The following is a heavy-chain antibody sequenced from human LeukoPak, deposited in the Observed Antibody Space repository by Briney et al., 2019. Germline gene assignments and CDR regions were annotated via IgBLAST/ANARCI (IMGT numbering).Heavy chain of an antibody. D-gene: IGHD5-18*01. CDR3: ARATTWIQLQFDY. CDR1: GGSFSGYY. CDR2: NNHSGST. Sequence: SETLSLTCAVYGGSFSGYYWSWIRQPPGKGLEWIGENNHSGSTNYNPSLKSRVTISVDTSKNQFSLKLSSVTAADTAVYYCARATTWIQLQFDYWGQGTLVTVSS. V-gene: IGHV4-34*01. J-gene: IGHJ4*02.